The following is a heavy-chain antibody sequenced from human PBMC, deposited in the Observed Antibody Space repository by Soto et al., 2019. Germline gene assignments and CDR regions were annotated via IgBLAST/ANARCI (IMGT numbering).Heavy chain of an antibody. V-gene: IGHV5-51*01. CDR2: IFPRDSDT. D-gene: IGHD4-4*01. CDR3: ARLGSLLQPIDY. J-gene: IGHJ4*02. CDR1: GYTFTNYW. Sequence: PGESLKISCQASGYTFTNYWIAWVRHMPGRGLEWMGLIFPRDSDTRYNSSFEGQVTISTDRSIATAYLQWTSLKASDTATYFCARLGSLLQPIDYWGQGTRVTFSS.